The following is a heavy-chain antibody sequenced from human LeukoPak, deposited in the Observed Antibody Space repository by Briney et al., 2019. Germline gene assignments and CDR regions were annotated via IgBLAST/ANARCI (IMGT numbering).Heavy chain of an antibody. CDR1: GFTVTSTY. V-gene: IGHV3-53*01. J-gene: IGHJ3*02. D-gene: IGHD4-17*01. CDR2: IYADAGDNT. Sequence: GGSLRLSCAASGFTVTSTYMSWVRQAPGKGLEWVSVIYADAGDNTYYADSVKGRFTISRHNSKNTLYLQMNSLRDEDTAVYYCAREEDYGDYAAFDIWGQGTMVTVSS. CDR3: AREEDYGDYAAFDI.